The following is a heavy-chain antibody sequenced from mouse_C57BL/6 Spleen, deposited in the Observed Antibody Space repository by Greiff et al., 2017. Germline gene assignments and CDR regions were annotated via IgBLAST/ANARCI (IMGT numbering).Heavy chain of an antibody. CDR1: GYTFTSYW. J-gene: IGHJ2*01. CDR3: ARGTGAYVDY. Sequence: VQLQQPGAELVRPGSSVKLSCKASGYTFTSYWMDWVKQRPGQGLEWIGNIYPSDSETHYNQKFKDKATLTVDKSSSTAYMQLSSLTSEDSAVYYCARGTGAYVDYWGQGTTLTVSS. D-gene: IGHD4-1*01. CDR2: IYPSDSET. V-gene: IGHV1-61*01.